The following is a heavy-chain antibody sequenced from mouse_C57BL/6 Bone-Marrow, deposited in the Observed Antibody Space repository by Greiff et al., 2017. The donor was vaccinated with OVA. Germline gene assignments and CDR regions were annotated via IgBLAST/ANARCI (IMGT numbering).Heavy chain of an antibody. J-gene: IGHJ1*03. D-gene: IGHD2-5*01. Sequence: EVQLQQSGAELVRPGASVKLSCTASGFNIKDDYMHWVKQRPEQGLEWIGWIDPENGDTEYASKFQGKATITADTSSNTAYLQLSSLTSTDTAVYYCTTNYSNYPWYFDVWGTGTTVTVSS. CDR3: TTNYSNYPWYFDV. CDR2: IDPENGDT. CDR1: GFNIKDDY. V-gene: IGHV14-4*01.